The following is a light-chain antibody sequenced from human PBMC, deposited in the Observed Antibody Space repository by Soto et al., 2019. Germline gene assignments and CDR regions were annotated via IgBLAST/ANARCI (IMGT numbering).Light chain of an antibody. J-gene: IGKJ4*01. Sequence: EIVLTQSPGTLSLSPGERATLSCRASQSVSSSYLAWYQQKSGQAPRLLIYDASKRATGIPARFSGSGSGTEFTLTINSLQPEDSAVYYCQQYETWPVTFGGGTKVDIK. CDR1: QSVSSSY. CDR3: QQYETWPVT. V-gene: IGKV3-20*01. CDR2: DAS.